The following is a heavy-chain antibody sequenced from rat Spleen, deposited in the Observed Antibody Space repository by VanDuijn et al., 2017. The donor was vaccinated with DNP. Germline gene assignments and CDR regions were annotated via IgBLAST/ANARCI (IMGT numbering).Heavy chain of an antibody. Sequence: EVQLVESGGGLVQPGRSLKLSCAASGFTFSNYDMAWVLQAPTKGLEWVASISYDGGSTYYRDSVKGRFTISRDNAKSTLYLQIESLRSEDTATYYCEKVPSPYWYFDFWGPGTMVTVSS. CDR3: EKVPSPYWYFDF. J-gene: IGHJ1*01. CDR2: ISYDGGST. CDR1: GFTFSNYD. V-gene: IGHV5-20*01.